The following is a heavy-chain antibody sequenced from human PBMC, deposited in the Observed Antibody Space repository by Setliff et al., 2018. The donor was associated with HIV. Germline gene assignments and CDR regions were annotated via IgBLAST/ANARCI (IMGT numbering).Heavy chain of an antibody. Sequence: PSETLSLTCSVSGGSISSTSYYWGWIRQPPGKGLGWIGNVYYTGSTYYNPPLKSRVTISIDTSKNQFSLKLSSVTAADTAVYYCARLPLRSGSPIDYWGQGTLVTVSS. V-gene: IGHV4-39*07. CDR3: ARLPLRSGSPIDY. CDR2: VYYTGST. D-gene: IGHD1-26*01. CDR1: GGSISSTSYY. J-gene: IGHJ4*02.